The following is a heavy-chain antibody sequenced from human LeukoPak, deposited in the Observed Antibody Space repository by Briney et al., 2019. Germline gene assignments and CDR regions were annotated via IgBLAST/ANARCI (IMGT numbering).Heavy chain of an antibody. CDR2: IDWNSGAI. CDR1: GFTFDDYS. D-gene: IGHD3-10*01. CDR3: VKDRAANLYGSGAFEY. V-gene: IGHV3-9*01. J-gene: IGHJ4*02. Sequence: GRSLRLSYAASGFTFDDYSIHWVRQAPGKGLEWVSGIDWNSGAIGYADSVRGRSTISGDNAKNSLYLQMNSLRAEDTALYYCVKDRAANLYGSGAFEYWGQGTLVTVSS.